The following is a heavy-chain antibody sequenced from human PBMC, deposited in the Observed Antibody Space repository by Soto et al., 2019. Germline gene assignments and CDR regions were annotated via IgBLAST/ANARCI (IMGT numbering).Heavy chain of an antibody. Sequence: QVQLVESGGGVVQPGRSLRLSCAASGFTFSSYGMHWFRQAPGKGLEGVAVLSYDGSNKYYAEYVKSRLTIPRDNSKNTLYLQMNSLSAEDTAVYYCTPWLGAFDSWGQGTLVTVSS. CDR1: GFTFSSYG. CDR3: TPWLGAFDS. D-gene: IGHD5-18*01. J-gene: IGHJ4*02. V-gene: IGHV3-30*03. CDR2: LSYDGSNK.